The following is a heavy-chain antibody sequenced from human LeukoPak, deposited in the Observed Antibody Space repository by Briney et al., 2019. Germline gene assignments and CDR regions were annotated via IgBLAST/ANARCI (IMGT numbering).Heavy chain of an antibody. D-gene: IGHD6-6*01. J-gene: IGHJ4*02. CDR1: GGSISSSSYY. Sequence: SETLSLTCTISGGSISSSSYYWGWIRQPPGKGLEYIGSISYSGSTYYNPSLKSRVTISVDTSKNQFSLKLSSVTAADTAVYYCARPGSSGTPFDWGQGTLVTVSS. CDR2: ISYSGST. CDR3: ARPGSSGTPFD. V-gene: IGHV4-39*01.